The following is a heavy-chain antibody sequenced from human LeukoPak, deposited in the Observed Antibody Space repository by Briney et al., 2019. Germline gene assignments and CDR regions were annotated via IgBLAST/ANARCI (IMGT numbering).Heavy chain of an antibody. V-gene: IGHV4-39*01. CDR2: IYYSGST. D-gene: IGHD3-3*01. CDR1: GGSISSSSYY. CDR3: ARHKGNDSWSGYTYYYYYMDV. Sequence: PSETLSLTCTVSGGSISSSSYYWGWIRQPPGKGLEWIGSIYYSGSTYYNPSLKSRVTISVDTSKNQFSLRLSSVTAADTAVYYCARHKGNDSWSGYTYYYYYMDVWGKGTTVTVSS. J-gene: IGHJ6*03.